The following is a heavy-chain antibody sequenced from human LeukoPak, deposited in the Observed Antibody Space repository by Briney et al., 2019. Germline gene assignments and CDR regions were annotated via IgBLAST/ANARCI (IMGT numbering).Heavy chain of an antibody. V-gene: IGHV3-13*01. Sequence: GGSLRLSCAASGFTFSSYDMHWVRHATGKGLEWVSAIGTAGDTYYPGSVKGRFTISRENAKSSLYLQMNSLRAGDTAVYYCARGDYDNSGYYLRNWYFDLWGRGTLVTVSS. CDR1: GFTFSSYD. D-gene: IGHD3-22*01. CDR2: IGTAGDT. CDR3: ARGDYDNSGYYLRNWYFDL. J-gene: IGHJ2*01.